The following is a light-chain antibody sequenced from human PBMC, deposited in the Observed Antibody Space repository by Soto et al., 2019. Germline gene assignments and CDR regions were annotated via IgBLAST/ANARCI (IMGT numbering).Light chain of an antibody. V-gene: IGKV3-20*01. CDR2: AAS. CDR3: QLYVPSLPGYT. CDR1: QSVYSSP. J-gene: IGKJ2*01. Sequence: IGWTQSPGTLSLSTGERATLSCKTSQSVYSSPSAWYQQKSGHAPRLLIYAASSRATGIPDRFTGSGSGTDFPLTINRLEPEDFAVYYCQLYVPSLPGYTFGQGTKLQI.